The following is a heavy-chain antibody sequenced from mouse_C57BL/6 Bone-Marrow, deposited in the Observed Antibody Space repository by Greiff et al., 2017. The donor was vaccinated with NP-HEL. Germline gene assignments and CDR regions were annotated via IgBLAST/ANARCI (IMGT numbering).Heavy chain of an antibody. V-gene: IGHV1-64*01. CDR1: GYTFTSYW. D-gene: IGHD2-3*01. CDR3: ARWDRWLLRFAY. CDR2: IHPNSGST. J-gene: IGHJ3*01. Sequence: VQLQQPGAELVKPGASVKLSCKASGYTFTSYWMHWVKQRPGQGLEWIGMIHPNSGSTNYNEKFKSKATLTVDKSSSTAYMQLSSLTSEDSAVYYCARWDRWLLRFAYWGQGTLVTVSA.